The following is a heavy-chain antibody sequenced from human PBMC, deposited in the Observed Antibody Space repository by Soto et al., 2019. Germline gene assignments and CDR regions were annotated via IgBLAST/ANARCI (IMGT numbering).Heavy chain of an antibody. CDR2: IDWDDDK. D-gene: IGHD6-13*01. V-gene: IGHV2-70*11. CDR3: ARISHGGVAAGRAYYFDY. Sequence: TLSLTCTVSGGSISSGGYYWSWIRQPPGKALEWLARIDWDDDKYYSTSLRTRLTISKDTSKNEVVLTMTNMDPVDTATYYCARISHGGVAAGRAYYFDYWGQGILVTVSS. CDR1: GGSISSGGYY. J-gene: IGHJ4*02.